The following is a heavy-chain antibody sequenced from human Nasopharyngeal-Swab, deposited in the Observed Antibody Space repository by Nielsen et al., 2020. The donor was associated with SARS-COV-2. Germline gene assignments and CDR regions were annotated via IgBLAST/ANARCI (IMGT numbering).Heavy chain of an antibody. CDR1: GGSITSSNY. CDR3: AKELHSTHAFDF. J-gene: IGHJ3*01. V-gene: IGHV4-4*02. CDR2: IYHTGDT. Sequence: SETLSLTCVVSGGSITSSNYWSWVRQSPGKGLEWLAEIYHTGDTYLNPSLSSRVTISVDKSNNQFSLKLSSVTAADTAVYFCAKELHSTHAFDFWGQGTMVTVSS.